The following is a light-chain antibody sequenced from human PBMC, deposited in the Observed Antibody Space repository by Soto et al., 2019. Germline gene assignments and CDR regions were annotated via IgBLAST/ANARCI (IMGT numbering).Light chain of an antibody. CDR1: RGIGST. Sequence: EVVMTQSPATLSVSPGERATLSCRASRGIGSTLAWYQQKPGQTPRLLIYDTSTRATGVPARFIGSASGTEFTITITSLQSEDFAVYYCQHYVNWPLTFGGGTRVENK. CDR3: QHYVNWPLT. V-gene: IGKV3-15*01. CDR2: DTS. J-gene: IGKJ4*01.